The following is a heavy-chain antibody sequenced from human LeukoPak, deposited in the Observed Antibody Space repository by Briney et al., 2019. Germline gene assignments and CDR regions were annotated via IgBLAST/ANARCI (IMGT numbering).Heavy chain of an antibody. D-gene: IGHD3-10*01. J-gene: IGHJ3*02. Sequence: SETLSLTCTVSGGSISSYYWSWIRQPPGKGLEWSGYIYYTGSTSYNPSLKSRVTISMDTSKNQFSLKLSSVTAADSAVYYCARSDYSGSGTYTEFDAFDIWGQGPMVTVSS. CDR1: GGSISSYY. CDR3: ARSDYSGSGTYTEFDAFDI. V-gene: IGHV4-59*01. CDR2: IYYTGST.